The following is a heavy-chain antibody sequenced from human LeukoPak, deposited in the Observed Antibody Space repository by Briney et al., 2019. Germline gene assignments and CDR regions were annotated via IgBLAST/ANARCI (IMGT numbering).Heavy chain of an antibody. V-gene: IGHV4-61*01. J-gene: IGHJ4*02. CDR3: ARLNSTPHSHDSSGYYPDY. Sequence: SETLSLTCTVSGGSISSSSYYWSWIRQPPGKGLEWIGYIYYSGSTNYNPSLKSRVTISVDTSKNQFSLKLSSVTAADTAVYYCARLNSTPHSHDSSGYYPDYWGQGTLVTVSS. CDR1: GGSISSSSYY. D-gene: IGHD3-22*01. CDR2: IYYSGST.